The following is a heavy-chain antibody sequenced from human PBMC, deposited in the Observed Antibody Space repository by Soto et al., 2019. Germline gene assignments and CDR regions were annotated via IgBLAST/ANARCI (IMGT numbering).Heavy chain of an antibody. CDR3: ARGAWNYYDSSGYYPTLGGAFDI. D-gene: IGHD3-22*01. Sequence: SGKVSCKASVGTFSSYAISWVRQAPGQGLEWMGGIIPIFGTANYAQKFQGRVTITADKSTSTAYMELSSLRSEDTAVYYCARGAWNYYDSSGYYPTLGGAFDIWGQGKMVTVSS. CDR2: IIPIFGTA. J-gene: IGHJ3*02. V-gene: IGHV1-69*06. CDR1: VGTFSSYA.